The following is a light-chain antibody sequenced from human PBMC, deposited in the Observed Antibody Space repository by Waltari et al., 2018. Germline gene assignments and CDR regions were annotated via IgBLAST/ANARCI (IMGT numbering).Light chain of an antibody. CDR2: EAS. CDR3: QNHERLPAT. Sequence: EIMLTQSPGTLSLSPGERATLSCRASQSIGRYLVWYQQKPGQAPRLLMDEASRRATGIPDRFSGSGSGTDFSLTISRLEPEDFAVYYCQNHERLPATFGQGTKVEIK. J-gene: IGKJ1*01. CDR1: QSIGRY. V-gene: IGKV3-20*01.